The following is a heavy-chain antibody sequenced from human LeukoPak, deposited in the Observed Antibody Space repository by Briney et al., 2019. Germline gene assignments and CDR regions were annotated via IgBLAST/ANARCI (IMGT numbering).Heavy chain of an antibody. CDR1: GASIRSYY. Sequence: PSETLSLTCTVSGASIRSYYWSWIRQPPSKELEWIGYHHHSGSTNYNPSLKSRVTISVDTSKNQFSLKLTSVTAADTAVYYCAEGSMWYGSWGQGTLVTVSS. CDR2: HHHSGST. V-gene: IGHV4-59*01. J-gene: IGHJ5*02. D-gene: IGHD6-13*01. CDR3: AEGSMWYGS.